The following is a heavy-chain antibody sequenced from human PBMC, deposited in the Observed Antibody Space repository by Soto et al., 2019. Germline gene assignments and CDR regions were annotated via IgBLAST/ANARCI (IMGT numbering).Heavy chain of an antibody. Sequence: GGSLRLSCTASGFTFGDYAMSWFRQAPGKGLEWVGFIRSKAYGGTTEYAASVKGRFTISRDDSKSIAYLQMNSLKTEDTAVYYCTREHDILTGSLPYYYYYYMDVWAKGTTVTVSS. V-gene: IGHV3-49*03. CDR1: GFTFGDYA. CDR3: TREHDILTGSLPYYYYYYMDV. CDR2: IRSKAYGGTT. J-gene: IGHJ6*03. D-gene: IGHD3-9*01.